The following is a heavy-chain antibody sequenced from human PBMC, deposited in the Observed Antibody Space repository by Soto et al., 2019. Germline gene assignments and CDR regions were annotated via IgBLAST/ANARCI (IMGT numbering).Heavy chain of an antibody. Sequence: QVRLEQSGPEVKKPGASMKVSCKASGYTFSNYGITWVRQAPGQGLEWMGWVSAYNRNTNYAQKFEDRVTMTTDTSTGTAYMELRSLRSDDTAVYFCARARQWEPLPDWGQGTPVTVSS. CDR1: GYTFSNYG. D-gene: IGHD1-26*01. J-gene: IGHJ4*02. CDR2: VSAYNRNT. V-gene: IGHV1-18*04. CDR3: ARARQWEPLPD.